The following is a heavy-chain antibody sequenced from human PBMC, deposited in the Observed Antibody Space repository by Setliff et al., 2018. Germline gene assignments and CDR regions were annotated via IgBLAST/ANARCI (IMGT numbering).Heavy chain of an antibody. D-gene: IGHD4-17*01. CDR2: IYRNGNT. Sequence: PSETLSLTCSVSDFSINSGYYWGWIRQSPGEGLEWIGSIYRNGNTYYNPSLKSRVTISVDTSKNQLSLKLNSVTAADTAVYYCARQIDYGDFQYFGYWGQGTLVTVSS. CDR3: ARQIDYGDFQYFGY. J-gene: IGHJ4*02. V-gene: IGHV4-38-2*01. CDR1: DFSINSGYY.